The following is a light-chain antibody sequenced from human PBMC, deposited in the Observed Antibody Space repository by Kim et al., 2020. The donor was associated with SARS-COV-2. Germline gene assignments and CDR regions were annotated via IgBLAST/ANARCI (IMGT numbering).Light chain of an antibody. Sequence: SSELTQDPAVSVALGQTVRITCQGDSLRNYYASWYQQKPGQAPVLVVYDKNNRPSGIPDRFSGSSSGNTLSLTITGAQAEDEADYYCNSRDSSGNRLIFGGGTKVTVL. CDR1: SLRNYY. CDR2: DKN. J-gene: IGLJ2*01. CDR3: NSRDSSGNRLI. V-gene: IGLV3-19*01.